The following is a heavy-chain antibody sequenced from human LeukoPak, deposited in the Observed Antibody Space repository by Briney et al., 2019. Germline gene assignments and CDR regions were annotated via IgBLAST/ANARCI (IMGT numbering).Heavy chain of an antibody. D-gene: IGHD3-16*01. CDR2: ISKSGDHT. CDR1: GLTFNNYA. J-gene: IGHJ6*02. CDR3: ATSWGPDTSAFRWGRDGMDV. Sequence: PGGSLRLSCAVSGLTFNNYAMSWVRQAPGKGLEWVSAISKSGDHTYYAASAKGRFTIYRDNSKNTQYLQMNSLRAEDTAVYYCATSWGPDTSAFRWGRDGMDVWGQGTTVTVSS. V-gene: IGHV3-23*01.